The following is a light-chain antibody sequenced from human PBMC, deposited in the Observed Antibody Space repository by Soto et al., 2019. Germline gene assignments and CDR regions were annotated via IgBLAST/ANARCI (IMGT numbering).Light chain of an antibody. Sequence: QCVRRHPPSVSSAPGHMVTTSCSGSSSNIGNNYVSWYQQLPGTAPKLLIYDNNKRPSGIPDRFSGSKSGTSATLGITGLQTGDEADYYCGTWDSSLSAYVFGTGTKVTVL. CDR3: GTWDSSLSAYV. J-gene: IGLJ1*01. CDR2: DNN. CDR1: SSNIGNNY. V-gene: IGLV1-51*01.